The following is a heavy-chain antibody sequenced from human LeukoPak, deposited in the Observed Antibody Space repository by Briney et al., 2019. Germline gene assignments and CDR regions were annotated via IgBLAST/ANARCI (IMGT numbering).Heavy chain of an antibody. CDR1: GFTFSSST. J-gene: IGHJ4*02. Sequence: GGSLRLSXAASGFTFSSSTMTWVRQAPGKGLEWLSVSHNGGATYYAGSVKGRFTVSRDNSKNTLYLQMDSLRGEDTALYYCTRDLYSDAPDYWGRGTLVTVSS. V-gene: IGHV3-23*01. CDR3: TRDLYSDAPDY. D-gene: IGHD5-12*01. CDR2: SHNGGAT.